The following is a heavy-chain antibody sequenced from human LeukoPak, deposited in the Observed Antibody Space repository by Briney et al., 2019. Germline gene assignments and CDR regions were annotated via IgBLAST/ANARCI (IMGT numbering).Heavy chain of an antibody. V-gene: IGHV1-24*01. J-gene: IGHJ4*02. CDR2: FDPEDGET. CDR1: GYTLTELS. Sequence: GASVKVSCKVSGYTLTELSMHWVRQAPGKGLEWMGGFDPEDGETIYAQKFQGRVTMTEDTSTDTAYMELSSLRSEDTAVYYCAAFTIVGATRGGFDYWGPGTLVTVSS. D-gene: IGHD1-26*01. CDR3: AAFTIVGATRGGFDY.